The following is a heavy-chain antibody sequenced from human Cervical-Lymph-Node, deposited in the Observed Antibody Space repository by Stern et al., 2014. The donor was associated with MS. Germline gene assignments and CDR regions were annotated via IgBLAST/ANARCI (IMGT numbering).Heavy chain of an antibody. Sequence: VHLVESGGGVVQPGRSLRLSCAASGFTFSTYGMHWVRQAPGKGLEWVAVIWSYGTNSLCADSVKGRFTISRDNSKNTLYLQINTLRTEDTAVYYCAREAPVEPAATDAFDIWGRGTMVAVSS. V-gene: IGHV3-33*01. CDR3: AREAPVEPAATDAFDI. CDR2: IWSYGTNS. D-gene: IGHD2-2*01. J-gene: IGHJ3*02. CDR1: GFTFSTYG.